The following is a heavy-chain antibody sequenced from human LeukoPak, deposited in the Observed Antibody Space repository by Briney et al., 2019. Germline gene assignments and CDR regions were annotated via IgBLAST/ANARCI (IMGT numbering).Heavy chain of an antibody. V-gene: IGHV4-59*01. D-gene: IGHD3-10*01. CDR3: ARDRYYYGSGSSQSGDAFDI. CDR2: IYYSGST. Sequence: SETLSLTCTVSGGSISSYYWSWIRQPPGKGLEWIGYIYYSGSTNYNPSLKSRVTISVDTSKNQFSLKLSSVTAADTAVYYCARDRYYYGSGSSQSGDAFDIWGQGTMVTVSS. J-gene: IGHJ3*02. CDR1: GGSISSYY.